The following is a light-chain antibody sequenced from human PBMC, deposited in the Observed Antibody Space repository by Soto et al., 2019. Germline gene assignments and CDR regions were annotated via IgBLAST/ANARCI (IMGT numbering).Light chain of an antibody. CDR1: SSDIGGYNF. J-gene: IGLJ2*01. Sequence: QSVLTQPASVSGSPGQSITISCTGTSSDIGGYNFVSWYHPHPGKAPKLLIYAVTNRPSGIPDRFSGSKSGNTASLTISGLQAEDGADYYCASYTTSSTLVFGGGTKLTVL. V-gene: IGLV2-14*01. CDR2: AVT. CDR3: ASYTTSSTLV.